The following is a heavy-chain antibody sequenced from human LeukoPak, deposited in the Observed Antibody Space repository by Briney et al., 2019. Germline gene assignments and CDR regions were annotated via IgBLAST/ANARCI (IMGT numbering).Heavy chain of an antibody. J-gene: IGHJ2*01. Sequence: SETLSLTCTVSGYSISSGYYWGWIRQPPGKGLEWIGSIYHSGSTYYNPSLKSRVTISVDTSKNQFSLKLSSVTAADTAVYYCARLVVTAASYWYFDLWGRGTLVTVSS. CDR2: IYHSGST. CDR1: GYSISSGYY. D-gene: IGHD2-21*02. V-gene: IGHV4-38-2*02. CDR3: ARLVVTAASYWYFDL.